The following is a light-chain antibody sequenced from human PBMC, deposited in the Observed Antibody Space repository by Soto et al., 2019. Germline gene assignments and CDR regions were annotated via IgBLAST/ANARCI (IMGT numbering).Light chain of an antibody. J-gene: IGKJ1*01. Sequence: DIQMTQSPSTLSASVGDRVTITCRASQSINSWLAWYQQKPGRAPKLLIYKASSLESGVPSRFSGSGSGTEFTRTISSLQPDDFATYYCQQYTSYSTFGQGTKVEIK. V-gene: IGKV1-5*03. CDR2: KAS. CDR1: QSINSW. CDR3: QQYTSYST.